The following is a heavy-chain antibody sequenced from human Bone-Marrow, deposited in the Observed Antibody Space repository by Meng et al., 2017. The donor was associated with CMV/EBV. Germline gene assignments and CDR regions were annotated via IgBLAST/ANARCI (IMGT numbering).Heavy chain of an antibody. D-gene: IGHD6-19*01. V-gene: IGHV1-69*12. CDR1: GGTFNSYA. CDR3: ASPIAVAGYYFDY. Sequence: VPPVQSGAAVKEPGSAVKVACMASGGTFNSYAISWVRQAPGQGLEWMGGIIPIFGTANNAQKFQGRVTITADESTSTAYMELSSLRSEDTAVYYCASPIAVAGYYFDYWGQGTLVTVSS. CDR2: IIPIFGTA. J-gene: IGHJ4*02.